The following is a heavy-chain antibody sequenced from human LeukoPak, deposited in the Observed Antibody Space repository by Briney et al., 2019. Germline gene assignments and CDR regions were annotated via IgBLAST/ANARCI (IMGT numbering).Heavy chain of an antibody. CDR3: ARETELIRYFDL. CDR1: GGSISSYY. J-gene: IGHJ2*01. D-gene: IGHD1-14*01. CDR2: IYTSGST. Sequence: SETLSLTRTVSGGSISSYYRSWIRQPAGKGLEWIGRIYTSGSTNSNPSLKSRVTMSVDTSKNQFSLKLSSVTAADTAVYYCARETELIRYFDLWGRGTLVTVSS. V-gene: IGHV4-4*07.